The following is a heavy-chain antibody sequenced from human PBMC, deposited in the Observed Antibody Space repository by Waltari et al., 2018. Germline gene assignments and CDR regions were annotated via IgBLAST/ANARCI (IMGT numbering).Heavy chain of an antibody. V-gene: IGHV1-69*01. Sequence: QVQLVQSGAEVKKPGSSVTVSCQASGGLFSSYAISWVPPAPGQGLEWMGGIIPIFGTANYAQKFQGRVTITADESTSTAYMELSSLRSEDTAVYYCARDRYDFWSGIRGSMDVWGQGTTVNVSS. CDR1: GGLFSSYA. D-gene: IGHD3-3*01. J-gene: IGHJ6*02. CDR3: ARDRYDFWSGIRGSMDV. CDR2: IIPIFGTA.